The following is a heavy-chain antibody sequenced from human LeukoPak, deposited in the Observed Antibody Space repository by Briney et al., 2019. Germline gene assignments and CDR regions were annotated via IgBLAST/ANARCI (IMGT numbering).Heavy chain of an antibody. CDR1: GFSLSRYW. Sequence: GGSLRLSCVVSGFSLSRYWMSWVRQAPGKGLEWVANIKEDGSETFYVDSVKGRFTISRDNAKDSLYLQVNGLRAEDTATYYCARVVAMARYGMDVWGQGTSVTVSS. J-gene: IGHJ6*02. D-gene: IGHD5-12*01. CDR2: IKEDGSET. V-gene: IGHV3-7*05. CDR3: ARVVAMARYGMDV.